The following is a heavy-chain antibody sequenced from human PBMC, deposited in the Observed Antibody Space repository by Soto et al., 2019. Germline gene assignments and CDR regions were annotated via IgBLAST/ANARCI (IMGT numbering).Heavy chain of an antibody. CDR3: ARGRSKVAARHGFDY. V-gene: IGHV4-59*01. CDR2: IYYSGST. Sequence: SETLTLTCTVSGGSISSYYWSWIRQPPGKGLEWIGYIYYSGSTNYNPSLKSRVTVSVDTSKNQFSLKLSSVTAADTAVYYRARGRSKVAARHGFDYWGQGILVTVSS. J-gene: IGHJ4*02. CDR1: GGSISSYY. D-gene: IGHD6-13*01.